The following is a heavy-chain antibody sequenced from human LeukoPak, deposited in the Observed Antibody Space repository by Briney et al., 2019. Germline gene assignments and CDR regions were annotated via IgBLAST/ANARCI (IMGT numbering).Heavy chain of an antibody. D-gene: IGHD3-22*01. CDR2: IDWDDDK. CDR3: ARIRYDSSGYPPNFDY. Sequence: SGPALVKPTQTLTLTCTFSGFSLSTSGMCVSWIRQPPGKALEWLARIDWDDDKYYSTSLKTRLTISKDTSKNQVVLTMTNMDPVDTATYYCARIRYDSSGYPPNFDYWGPGTLVTVSS. J-gene: IGHJ4*02. V-gene: IGHV2-70*11. CDR1: GFSLSTSGMC.